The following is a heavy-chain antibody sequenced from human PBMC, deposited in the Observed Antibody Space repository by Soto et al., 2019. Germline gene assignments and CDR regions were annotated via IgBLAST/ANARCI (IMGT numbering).Heavy chain of an antibody. CDR3: PRDLSREITMIGPEIHY. J-gene: IGHJ4*02. D-gene: IGHD3-22*01. Sequence: QVQLVESGGGVVQAGRPLRLSCAASGFTFSNYAMHWVRQAPGKGLELVAIISYDESKKYYAESVRGRFTISRDNSKNTLYLQMSNLRPKDTAVYYCPRDLSREITMIGPEIHYWGQGTLVTVSS. V-gene: IGHV3-30-3*01. CDR1: GFTFSNYA. CDR2: ISYDESKK.